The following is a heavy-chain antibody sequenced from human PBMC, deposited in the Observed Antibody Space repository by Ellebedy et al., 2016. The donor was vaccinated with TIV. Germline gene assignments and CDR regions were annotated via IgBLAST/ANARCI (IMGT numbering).Heavy chain of an antibody. CDR3: ARAFEVATIGDY. D-gene: IGHD5-12*01. CDR2: MNPNSGNT. J-gene: IGHJ4*02. CDR1: GYTFTSYD. V-gene: IGHV1-8*01. Sequence: ASVKVSCKASGYTFTSYDINWVRQATGQGLEWMGWMNPNSGNTGYAQKFQGRVTMTRNTSISTAYMELSSLRSEDTAVYYCARAFEVATIGDYWGQGTLVTVSS.